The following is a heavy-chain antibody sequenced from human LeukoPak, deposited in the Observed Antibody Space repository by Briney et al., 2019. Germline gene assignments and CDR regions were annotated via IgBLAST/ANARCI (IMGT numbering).Heavy chain of an antibody. D-gene: IGHD3/OR15-3a*01. J-gene: IGHJ4*02. CDR2: IYYTGGT. Sequence: SETLSLTCTVSGGSIGSNYWTWIRQPPGKGLEYIGYIYYTGGTNYNPSLKSRVTISVDTSKNQFSLKLSSVTAADTAVYYCARRTGSHDYWGQGTLVTVSS. V-gene: IGHV4-59*08. CDR1: GGSIGSNY. CDR3: ARRTGSHDY.